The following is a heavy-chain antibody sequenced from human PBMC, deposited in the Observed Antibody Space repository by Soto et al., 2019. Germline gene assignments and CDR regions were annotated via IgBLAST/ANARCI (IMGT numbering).Heavy chain of an antibody. CDR1: GGPFSGYY. CDR3: ARIGGRYSYAHFDY. J-gene: IGHJ4*02. V-gene: IGHV4-34*01. CDR2: INHSGST. D-gene: IGHD5-18*01. Sequence: SETLSLTCAVYGGPFSGYYWSWIRQPPGKGLEWIGEINHSGSTNYNPSLKSRVTISVDTSKNQFSLKLSSVTAADTAVYYCARIGGRYSYAHFDYWGQGTLVTVSS.